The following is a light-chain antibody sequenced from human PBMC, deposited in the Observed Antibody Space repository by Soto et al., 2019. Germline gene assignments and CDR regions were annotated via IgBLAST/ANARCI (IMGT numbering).Light chain of an antibody. CDR3: QQYNSYLYT. CDR1: QSISTW. V-gene: IGKV1-5*01. CDR2: DAS. Sequence: DIEMTQSPSTLSASVGDRVTITCRAGQSISTWLAWYQQKPGKAPNLLIYDASNLESGVPSRFSGSGTGTEFTLTISSLQPDDFATYYCQQYNSYLYTFGQGTKLEIK. J-gene: IGKJ2*01.